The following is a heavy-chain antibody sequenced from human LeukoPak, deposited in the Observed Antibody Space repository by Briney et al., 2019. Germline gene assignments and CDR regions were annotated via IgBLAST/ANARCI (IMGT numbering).Heavy chain of an antibody. D-gene: IGHD3-9*01. V-gene: IGHV3-30*18. CDR1: GFTFSTYG. J-gene: IGHJ4*02. CDR2: ISHDGSDK. CDR3: AKAYDILTAYLRGVDY. Sequence: PGGSLRLSCAASGFTFSTYGMHWVRQAPGNGLEWVAVISHDGSDKYYVDSVKGRFTISRDNSKNTLYLQMNSLRADDTAVYYCAKAYDILTAYLRGVDYWGQGTLVTVSS.